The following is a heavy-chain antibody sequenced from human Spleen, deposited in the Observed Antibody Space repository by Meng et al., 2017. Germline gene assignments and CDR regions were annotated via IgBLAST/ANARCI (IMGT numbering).Heavy chain of an antibody. CDR2: ISGSGGST. V-gene: IGHV3-23*01. Sequence: GESLKISCAASGFTFSSYAMSWVRQAPGKGLEWVSAISGSGGSTYYADSVKGRFTISRDNSKNTLYLQMNSLRAEDTALYYCAKDWAERELTGMDVWGQGTTVTVSS. D-gene: IGHD1-26*01. CDR1: GFTFSSYA. CDR3: AKDWAERELTGMDV. J-gene: IGHJ6*02.